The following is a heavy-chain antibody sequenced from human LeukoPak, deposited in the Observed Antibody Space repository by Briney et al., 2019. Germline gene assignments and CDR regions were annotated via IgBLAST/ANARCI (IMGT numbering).Heavy chain of an antibody. CDR3: ANDRPHPSAEPTNFDN. J-gene: IGHJ4*02. V-gene: IGHV3-23*01. Sequence: GGSLRLSCAASGFTFRSCAMSWVRQAPGKGLEWVSAIWGSGGNTYYADSVKGRFTISRDNSKNTLYLQMNSLRAEDTAVYYCANDRPHPSAEPTNFDNWGQGTLVTV. CDR2: IWGSGGNT. D-gene: IGHD1-14*01. CDR1: GFTFRSCA.